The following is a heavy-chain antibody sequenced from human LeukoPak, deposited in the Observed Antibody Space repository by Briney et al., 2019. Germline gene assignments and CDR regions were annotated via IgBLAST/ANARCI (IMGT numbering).Heavy chain of an antibody. CDR3: ARAIQTTVVTPWPIDAFDI. CDR1: GGSISSGGYY. CDR2: IYYSGST. Sequence: SETLSLSCTVSGGSISSGGYYWSWIRQHPGKGLEWIGYIYYSGSTYYNPSLKSRVTISVDTSKNQFSLKLSSVTAADTAVYYRARAIQTTVVTPWPIDAFDIWGQGTMVTVSS. J-gene: IGHJ3*02. V-gene: IGHV4-31*03. D-gene: IGHD4-23*01.